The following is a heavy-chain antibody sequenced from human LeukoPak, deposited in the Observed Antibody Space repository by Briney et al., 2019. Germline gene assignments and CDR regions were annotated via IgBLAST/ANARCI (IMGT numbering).Heavy chain of an antibody. D-gene: IGHD1-1*01. CDR1: GFTFSSYS. V-gene: IGHV3-21*01. Sequence: GGSLRLSCAASGFTFSSYSMNWVRQAPGKGLEWVSSISSSSSYIYYADSVKGRFTISRDDAKNSLYLQMNSLRAEDTAVYYCARPTDIYYYYMDVWGKGTTVTVSS. J-gene: IGHJ6*03. CDR3: ARPTDIYYYYMDV. CDR2: ISSSSSYI.